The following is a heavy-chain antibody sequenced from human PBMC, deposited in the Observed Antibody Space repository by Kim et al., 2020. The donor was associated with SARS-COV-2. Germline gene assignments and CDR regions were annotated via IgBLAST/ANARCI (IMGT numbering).Heavy chain of an antibody. CDR1: GFTFSGYA. CDR3: ATEVGGFGDFL. Sequence: GGSLRLSCAASGFTFSGYAMHWVRQAPGKGLEWVALISGDGSGKSYIDSVKGRFSISRDNSKNTLYLQMNSLKTDETAMYYCATEVGGFGDFLWGQGTLVTVPS. CDR2: ISGDGSGK. D-gene: IGHD3-10*01. V-gene: IGHV3-30*04. J-gene: IGHJ4*02.